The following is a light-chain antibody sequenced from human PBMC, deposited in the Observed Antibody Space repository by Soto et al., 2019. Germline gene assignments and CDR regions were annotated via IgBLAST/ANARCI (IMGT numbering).Light chain of an antibody. V-gene: IGLV2-14*03. CDR3: SSYTSSSTYV. J-gene: IGLJ1*01. CDR2: DVS. CDR1: SSDVGDYNF. Sequence: QSALTQPASVSGSPGQSITMSCTGTSSDVGDYNFVSWYQQYPGKAPKLIIYDVSNRPSGVSNRFSGSKSGNTASLTISGLQAKDEADYYCSSYTSSSTYVFGTGTKVTVL.